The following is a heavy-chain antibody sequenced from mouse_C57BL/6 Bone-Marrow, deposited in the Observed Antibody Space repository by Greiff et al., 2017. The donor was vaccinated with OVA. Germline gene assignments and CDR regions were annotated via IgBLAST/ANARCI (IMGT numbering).Heavy chain of an antibody. Sequence: VQGVESGAELVRPGTSVKVSCKASGYAFTNYLIEWVKQRPGQGLEWIGVINPGSGGTNYNEKFKGKATLIADKSSSTAYMQLSSLTSEDSAVYFCARLGGDGYYWYFDVWGTGTTVTVSS. CDR3: ARLGGDGYYWYFDV. J-gene: IGHJ1*03. CDR2: INPGSGGT. D-gene: IGHD2-3*01. V-gene: IGHV1-54*01. CDR1: GYAFTNYL.